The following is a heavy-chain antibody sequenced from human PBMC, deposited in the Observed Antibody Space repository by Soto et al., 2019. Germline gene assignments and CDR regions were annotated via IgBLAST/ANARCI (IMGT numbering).Heavy chain of an antibody. Sequence: QVQLAESGGGVVQPGRSLRLSWAASGFIFNNYGMHWVRQAPGKGLEWVALTSHDGSNKYYVDSVRGRFTISRDNSKNTLYLQMNSLRAEDTAVYYCAKDRPVKARSGSLSSWGQGTLVTVSS. CDR1: GFIFNNYG. CDR2: TSHDGSNK. D-gene: IGHD1-26*01. CDR3: AKDRPVKARSGSLSS. J-gene: IGHJ5*02. V-gene: IGHV3-30*18.